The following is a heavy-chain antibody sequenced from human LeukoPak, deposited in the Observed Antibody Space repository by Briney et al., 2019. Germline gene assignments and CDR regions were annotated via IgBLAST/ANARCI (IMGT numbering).Heavy chain of an antibody. CDR2: ISAYNGNT. D-gene: IGHD3-22*01. Sequence: ASVKVSCKASGYTFTSYGISWVRQAPGQGLEWMGWISAYNGNTNYAQKLQGRVTMTTDTSMSTAYMELRSLRSDDTAVYYCARSKWGYDSSGYYSDAFDIWGQGTMVTVSS. J-gene: IGHJ3*02. CDR1: GYTFTSYG. V-gene: IGHV1-18*01. CDR3: ARSKWGYDSSGYYSDAFDI.